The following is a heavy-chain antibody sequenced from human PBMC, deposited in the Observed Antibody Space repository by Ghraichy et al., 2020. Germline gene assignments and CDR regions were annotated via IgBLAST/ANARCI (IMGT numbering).Heavy chain of an antibody. J-gene: IGHJ4*02. V-gene: IGHV3-48*01. CDR2: IGVGSSRT. D-gene: IGHD6-13*01. CDR1: GFTFSSYS. Sequence: GGSLRLSCAATGFTFSSYSMNWVRQAPGRGLEWVSYIGVGSSRTYYADSVRGRFTVSRDDASNSVFLQMNSLRAAATAVYYCARDSHPYCSPPDNWGQGTLVTVSS. CDR3: ARDSHPYCSPPDN.